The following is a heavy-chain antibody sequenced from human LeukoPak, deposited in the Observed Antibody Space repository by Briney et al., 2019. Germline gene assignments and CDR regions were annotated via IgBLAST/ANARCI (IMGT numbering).Heavy chain of an antibody. CDR1: GFTFSSYW. CDR3: ARGYRWLALDY. J-gene: IGHJ4*02. Sequence: GGSLRLSCAASGFTFSSYWMSWVRQAPGKGLEWVANIKQDGSEKYYVDSVKGRITISRDNSMNTLYLQMNSLRAEDTAVYYCARGYRWLALDYWGQGTLVTVSS. CDR2: IKQDGSEK. V-gene: IGHV3-7*01. D-gene: IGHD6-19*01.